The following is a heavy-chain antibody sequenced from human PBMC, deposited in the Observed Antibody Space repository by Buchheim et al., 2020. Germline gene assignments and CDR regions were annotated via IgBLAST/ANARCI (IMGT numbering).Heavy chain of an antibody. V-gene: IGHV1-8*01. CDR2: MNPNSGNT. J-gene: IGHJ6*02. CDR3: ARANAYCTNGVCYNGVWDV. CDR1: GYTFTSYD. D-gene: IGHD2-8*01. Sequence: QVQLVQSGAEVKKPGASVKVSCKASGYTFTSYDINWVRQATGQGLEWMGWMNPNSGNTGYAQKFQGRVTMTRNTSISTAYRELSSLRSEDTAVYYCARANAYCTNGVCYNGVWDVWGQGTT.